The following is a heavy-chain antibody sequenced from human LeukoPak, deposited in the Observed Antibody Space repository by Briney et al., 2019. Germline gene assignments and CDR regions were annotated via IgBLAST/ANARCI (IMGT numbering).Heavy chain of an antibody. J-gene: IGHJ4*02. CDR3: ARVQADDYGGNSKPFDY. CDR2: ISYDGSNK. CDR1: GFTFSSYA. D-gene: IGHD4-23*01. V-gene: IGHV3-30*04. Sequence: PGRSLRLSCAASGFTFSSYAMHWVRQAPGKGLEWVAVISYDGSNKYYADSVKGRFTISRDNSKNTLYLQMNSLRAEDTAVYYCARVQADDYGGNSKPFDYWGQGTLVTVSS.